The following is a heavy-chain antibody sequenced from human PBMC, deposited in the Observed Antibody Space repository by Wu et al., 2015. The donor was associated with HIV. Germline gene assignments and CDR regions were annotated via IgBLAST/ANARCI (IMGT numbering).Heavy chain of an antibody. CDR1: DTPSPAT. CDR2: INPNSGGT. D-gene: IGHD3-22*01. J-gene: IGHJ4*02. Sequence: QVQLVQSGAEVEEAWDLSGRSPARLLDTPSPATICTGCDEAPGQGLEWMGWINPNSGGTNYAQKFQGRVTMTRDTSISTAYMELSRLRSDDTAVYYCARDRSSYYDSSGYYEIDYWGQGTLGHRLL. V-gene: IGHV1-2*02. CDR3: ARDRSSYYDSSGYYEIDY.